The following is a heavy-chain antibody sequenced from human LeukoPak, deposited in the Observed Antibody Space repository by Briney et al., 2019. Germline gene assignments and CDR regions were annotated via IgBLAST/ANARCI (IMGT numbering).Heavy chain of an antibody. D-gene: IGHD3-22*01. CDR3: ARPYYYDSRIDP. J-gene: IGHJ5*02. Sequence: GXEWIAYMYYSGSTYYNPSLKSRVTMSADTSKNQLSLKLSSVTAADTAVYYCARPYYYDSRIDPWGQGILVTVSS. CDR2: MYYSGST. V-gene: IGHV4-30-4*01.